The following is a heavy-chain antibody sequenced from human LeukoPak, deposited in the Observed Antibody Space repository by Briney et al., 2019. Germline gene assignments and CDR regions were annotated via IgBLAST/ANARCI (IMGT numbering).Heavy chain of an antibody. J-gene: IGHJ3*02. Sequence: GGSLRLSCAASGFTFSSYEMNWVRQAPGKGLEWVSYISSSGSTIYYADSVKGRFTISRDNAKNSLYLQMNSLRAEDTAVYYCAREPDDIITNLLPHDAFDIWGQGTMVTVSS. CDR3: AREPDDIITNLLPHDAFDI. V-gene: IGHV3-48*03. CDR2: ISSSGSTI. D-gene: IGHD3-22*01. CDR1: GFTFSSYE.